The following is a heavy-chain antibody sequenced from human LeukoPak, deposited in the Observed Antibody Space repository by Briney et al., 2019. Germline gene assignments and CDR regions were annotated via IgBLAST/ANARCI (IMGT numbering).Heavy chain of an antibody. J-gene: IGHJ4*02. Sequence: GGSLRLSCAASGFTFSSYAMSWVRQAPGKGLEWVSAISGSGGSTYYADSVKGRFTIPRDNSKNTLYLQMNSLRAEDTAVYYCAKLYGSGSYWSFDYWGQGTLVTVSS. D-gene: IGHD3-10*01. CDR2: ISGSGGST. CDR3: AKLYGSGSYWSFDY. V-gene: IGHV3-23*01. CDR1: GFTFSSYA.